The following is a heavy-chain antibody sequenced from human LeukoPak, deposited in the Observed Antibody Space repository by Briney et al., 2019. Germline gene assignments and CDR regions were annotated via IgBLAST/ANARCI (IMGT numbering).Heavy chain of an antibody. CDR3: ARSGSEYGDYGTFDY. J-gene: IGHJ4*02. V-gene: IGHV4-38-2*02. D-gene: IGHD4-17*01. CDR1: GYSISSGYY. Sequence: SETLSLTCTVSGYSISSGYYWGWIRQPPGKGLEWIGSIYHSGSTYYNPSLKSRVTISVDTSKNQFSLKLSSVTAADTAVYYCARSGSEYGDYGTFDYWGQGTLVTVSS. CDR2: IYHSGST.